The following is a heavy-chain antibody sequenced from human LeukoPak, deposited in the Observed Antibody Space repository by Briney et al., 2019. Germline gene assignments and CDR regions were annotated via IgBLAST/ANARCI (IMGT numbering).Heavy chain of an antibody. CDR3: ARDLAYCGGDCYSPFDY. Sequence: ASVKVSCKASGYTFTSYGISWVRQAPGQGLEWMGWISAYNGNTNYAQKLQGRVTMTTDTSTSTAYMELRSLRSDDTAVYYCARDLAYCGGDCYSPFDYWGQGTLSPSPQ. J-gene: IGHJ4*02. D-gene: IGHD2-21*02. CDR1: GYTFTSYG. V-gene: IGHV1-18*01. CDR2: ISAYNGNT.